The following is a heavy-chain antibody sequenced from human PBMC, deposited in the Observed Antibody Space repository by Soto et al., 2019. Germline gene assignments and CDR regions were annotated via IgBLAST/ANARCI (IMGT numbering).Heavy chain of an antibody. Sequence: GSLRLSCAASGFTFSSYAMSWVRQAPGKGLEWVSAISGSGGSTYYADSVKGRFTISRDNSKNTLYLQMNSLRAEDTAVYYCAKAAESYSSSWYNWFDPWGQGTLVTVSS. CDR1: GFTFSSYA. D-gene: IGHD6-13*01. CDR3: AKAAESYSSSWYNWFDP. CDR2: ISGSGGST. V-gene: IGHV3-23*01. J-gene: IGHJ5*02.